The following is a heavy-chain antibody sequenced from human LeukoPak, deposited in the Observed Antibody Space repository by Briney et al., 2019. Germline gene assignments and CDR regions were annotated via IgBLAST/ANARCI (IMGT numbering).Heavy chain of an antibody. V-gene: IGHV1-18*01. Sequence: ASVKVSCKASGYAFTSYGVTWVRQAPGQGLEWMGWISAYNGNTNYAQKLQGRVTMTTDTSTSTAYMELRSLRSDDTAVYYCARDWQWLGDYYFDYWGQGTLVTVSS. J-gene: IGHJ4*02. CDR1: GYAFTSYG. CDR3: ARDWQWLGDYYFDY. D-gene: IGHD6-19*01. CDR2: ISAYNGNT.